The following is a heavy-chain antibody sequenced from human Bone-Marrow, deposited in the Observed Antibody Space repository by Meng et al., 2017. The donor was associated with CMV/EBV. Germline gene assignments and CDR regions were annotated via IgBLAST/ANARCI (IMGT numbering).Heavy chain of an antibody. Sequence: GGSLRLSCAASGFTFSSYGMHWVRQAPGKGLEWVAFIRYDGSNKYYADSVKGRFTISRDNSKNTLYLQMNSLRAEDTAVYYCAKDGDFWSGYPRGMDVWGQGTTVTFSS. J-gene: IGHJ6*02. V-gene: IGHV3-30*02. D-gene: IGHD3-3*01. CDR1: GFTFSSYG. CDR2: IRYDGSNK. CDR3: AKDGDFWSGYPRGMDV.